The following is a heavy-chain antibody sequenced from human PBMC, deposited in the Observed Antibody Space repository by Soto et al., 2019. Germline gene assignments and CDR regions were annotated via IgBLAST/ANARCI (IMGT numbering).Heavy chain of an antibody. V-gene: IGHV4-34*01. CDR2: INHSGST. D-gene: IGHD4-17*01. CDR1: GGSFNGYY. J-gene: IGHJ4*02. Sequence: QVQLRQWGAGLVKPSETLSLTCAVYGGSFNGYYWNWIRQPPGTGLEWIGEINHSGSTHYNPSLKRRVSISVDTSKNPFSLRLSSVTAADTAVYYCASQRPTVTTFDYWGQRTLVTVSS. CDR3: ASQRPTVTTFDY.